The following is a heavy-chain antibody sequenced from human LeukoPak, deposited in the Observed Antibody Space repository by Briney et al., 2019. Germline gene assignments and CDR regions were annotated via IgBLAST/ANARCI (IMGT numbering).Heavy chain of an antibody. CDR2: ISTSGGST. Sequence: GGSLRLSCAASGFTFSSYAMSWVRQAPGKGLQWVSVISTSGGSTFYADSVKGRFTISRDSSKNTLYLQMNSLRAEDTAVYYCARFPLAHYYYYYYMDVWGKGTTVTVSS. CDR3: ARFPLAHYYYYYYMDV. CDR1: GFTFSSYA. D-gene: IGHD2-21*01. V-gene: IGHV3-23*01. J-gene: IGHJ6*03.